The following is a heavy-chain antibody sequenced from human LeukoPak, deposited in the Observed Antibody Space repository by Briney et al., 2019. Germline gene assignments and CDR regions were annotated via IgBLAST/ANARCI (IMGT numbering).Heavy chain of an antibody. CDR1: GFTFSSYA. CDR3: ARVESSSAFSYYYYYGMDV. Sequence: PGGSLRLSCAASGFTFSSYAMHWVRQAPGKGLEWVAVISYDGSNKYYADSVKGRFTISRDNSKNTLYLQMNSLRAEDTAVYYCARVESSSAFSYYYYYGMDVWGQGTTVTVSS. D-gene: IGHD6-6*01. V-gene: IGHV3-30-3*01. CDR2: ISYDGSNK. J-gene: IGHJ6*02.